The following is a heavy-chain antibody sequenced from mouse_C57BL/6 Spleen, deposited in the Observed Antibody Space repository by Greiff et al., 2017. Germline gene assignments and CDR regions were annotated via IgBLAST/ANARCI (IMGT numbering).Heavy chain of an antibody. Sequence: EVKLQESGGGLVQPGGSMKLSCAASRFTFSDAWMDWVRQSPEKGLEWVAEIRNKANNHATYYAESVKGRFTISRDDSKSSVYLQMNSLRAEDTGIYYCTRRDYTWFAYWGQGTLVTVSA. CDR1: RFTFSDAW. CDR3: TRRDYTWFAY. D-gene: IGHD2-12*01. V-gene: IGHV6-6*01. J-gene: IGHJ3*01. CDR2: IRNKANNHAT.